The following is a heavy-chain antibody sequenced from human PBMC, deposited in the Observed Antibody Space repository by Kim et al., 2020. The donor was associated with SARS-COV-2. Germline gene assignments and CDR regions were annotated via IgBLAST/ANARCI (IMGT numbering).Heavy chain of an antibody. J-gene: IGHJ4*02. Sequence: GGSLRLSCAASGFTFSSYSMNWVRQAPGKGLEWVSSISSSSSYIYYADSVKSRFTISRDNAKNSLYLQMNSLRAEDTAVYYCARRDSSGYLSYWGQGTLVTVSS. CDR1: GFTFSSYS. D-gene: IGHD3-22*01. CDR3: ARRDSSGYLSY. CDR2: ISSSSSYI. V-gene: IGHV3-21*01.